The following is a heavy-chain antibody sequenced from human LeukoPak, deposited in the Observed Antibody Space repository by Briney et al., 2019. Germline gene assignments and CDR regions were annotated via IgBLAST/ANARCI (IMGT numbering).Heavy chain of an antibody. J-gene: IGHJ6*03. CDR3: ARVWYCSSTSCYTADDYYYYYYYMDV. V-gene: IGHV1-18*04. CDR1: GYTFTGYY. CDR2: INPNSGNT. D-gene: IGHD2-2*02. Sequence: ASVKVSCKASGYTFTGYYMHWVRQAPGQGLEWMGWINPNSGNTGYAQKLQGRVTMTTDTSTSTAYMELRSLRSDDTAVYYCARVWYCSSTSCYTADDYYYYYYYMDVWGKGTTVTVSS.